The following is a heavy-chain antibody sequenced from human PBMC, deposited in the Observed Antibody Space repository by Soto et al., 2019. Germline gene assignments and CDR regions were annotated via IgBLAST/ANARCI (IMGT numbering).Heavy chain of an antibody. CDR2: SRTKANSYTT. D-gene: IGHD4-17*01. J-gene: IGHJ5*02. CDR1: GFTFSDHY. V-gene: IGHV3-72*01. Sequence: GGSLRLSCTASGFTFSDHYMDWVRQAPGEGLEWLARSRTKANSYTTEYAASVKGRLTISRDDSKNTLFLHMNSLRAADTAVYYCARGQRALITYGPFDPWGQGTLVTVSS. CDR3: ARGQRALITYGPFDP.